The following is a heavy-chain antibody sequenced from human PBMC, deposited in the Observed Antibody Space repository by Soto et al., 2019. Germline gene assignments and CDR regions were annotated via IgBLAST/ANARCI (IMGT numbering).Heavy chain of an antibody. D-gene: IGHD1-26*01. CDR1: GYTFTSYA. V-gene: IGHV1-3*05. Sequence: QVQLVQSGAEEKKPGASVKVSCKASGYTFTSYAMHWVRQAPGQRLEWMGWINAGNGNTKYSQKFQGRVTITRDTSASTAYIELSSLRSEDTAVYYCARADGAGFVGPWGQGTLVTVSS. CDR3: ARADGAGFVGP. CDR2: INAGNGNT. J-gene: IGHJ5*02.